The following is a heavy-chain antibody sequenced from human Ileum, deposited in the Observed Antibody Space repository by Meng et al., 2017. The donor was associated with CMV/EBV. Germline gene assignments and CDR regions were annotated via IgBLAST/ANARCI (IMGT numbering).Heavy chain of an antibody. CDR1: GGSFSGYY. CDR2: INHSGST. Sequence: QGQLQQWGAGLLKPSETLSLPGAVYGGSFSGYYWSWIRQPPGKGLEWIGEINHSGSTYYNPSLKSRVTISVDTSKNQFFLRLSSVTAADTGVYYCVRGRSDLLASWFDPWGQGTLVTVSS. V-gene: IGHV4-34*01. CDR3: VRGRSDLLASWFDP. D-gene: IGHD3-9*01. J-gene: IGHJ5*02.